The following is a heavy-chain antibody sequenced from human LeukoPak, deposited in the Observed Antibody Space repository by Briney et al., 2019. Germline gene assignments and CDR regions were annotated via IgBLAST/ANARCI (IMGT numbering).Heavy chain of an antibody. J-gene: IGHJ6*02. D-gene: IGHD2-2*01. CDR2: MNPNSGNT. CDR1: GYTFTDYY. Sequence: LAASVKVSCKASGYTFTDYYMHWVRQATGQGLEWMGWMNPNSGNTGYAQKFQGRVTMTRNTSISTAYMELSSLRSEDTAVYYCARGLKPRRYCSSTSCKRGYGMDVWGQGTTVTVSS. V-gene: IGHV1-8*02. CDR3: ARGLKPRRYCSSTSCKRGYGMDV.